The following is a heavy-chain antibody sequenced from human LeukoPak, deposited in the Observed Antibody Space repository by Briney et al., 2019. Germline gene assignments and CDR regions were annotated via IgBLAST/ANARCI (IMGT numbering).Heavy chain of an antibody. J-gene: IGHJ3*02. CDR1: GYTFTNYG. CDR2: ISAYNGNT. Sequence: ASVKVSCKASGYTFTNYGVSWVRQAPRQGLEWMGWISAYNGNTNYAQKFQGRVTLTTDTSTSTAYMEVRRLRFDDTALYYCARERGRLTMVRGGYDAFDIWGQGTMVTVSS. CDR3: ARERGRLTMVRGGYDAFDI. D-gene: IGHD3-10*01. V-gene: IGHV1-18*01.